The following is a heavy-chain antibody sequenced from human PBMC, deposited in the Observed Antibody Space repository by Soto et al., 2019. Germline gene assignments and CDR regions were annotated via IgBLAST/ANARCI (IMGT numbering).Heavy chain of an antibody. V-gene: IGHV4-59*08. D-gene: IGHD3-3*01. CDR1: GGSISSYY. Sequence: SETLSLTCTVSGGSISSYYWSWIRQPPGKGLEWIGYIYYSGSTNYNPSLKSRVTISVDTSKNQFSLKLSSVTAADTAVYYCAKPYYDFSLGYYYMDVWGKGTTVTVSS. CDR2: IYYSGST. J-gene: IGHJ6*03. CDR3: AKPYYDFSLGYYYMDV.